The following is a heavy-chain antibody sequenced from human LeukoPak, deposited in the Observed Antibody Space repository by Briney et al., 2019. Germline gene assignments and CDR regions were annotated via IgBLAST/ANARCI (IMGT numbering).Heavy chain of an antibody. CDR2: IKQDGSEK. V-gene: IGHV3-7*01. Sequence: GGSLRLSCAASGFTFSSYIMNWVRQAPGKGLEWVANIKQDGSEKYYVDSVKGRFTISRDNAKNSLYLQMNSLRAEDTAVYYCARDIDYWGQGTLVTVSS. CDR3: ARDIDY. J-gene: IGHJ4*02. CDR1: GFTFSSYI.